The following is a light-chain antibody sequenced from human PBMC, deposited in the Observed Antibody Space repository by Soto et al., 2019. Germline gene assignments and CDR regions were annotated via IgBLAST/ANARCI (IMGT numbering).Light chain of an antibody. Sequence: DIQMTQSPSSLSASVGDRVTIPCRASQSISNYLSWYQQIPGKAPKLLIYAASTLRSGVSSRFSGSGSGTDFTLTISSLQPEDFATYYCQHSYSTPWTFGQGNQVEIK. J-gene: IGKJ1*01. CDR3: QHSYSTPWT. CDR2: AAS. CDR1: QSISNY. V-gene: IGKV1-39*01.